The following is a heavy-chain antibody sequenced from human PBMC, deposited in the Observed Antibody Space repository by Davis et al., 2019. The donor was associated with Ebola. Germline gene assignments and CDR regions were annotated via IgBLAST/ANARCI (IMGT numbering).Heavy chain of an antibody. V-gene: IGHV5-51*01. CDR3: ARRPGFYGSWGFDP. J-gene: IGHJ5*02. CDR1: GSAFPTTW. Sequence: GESLKISCKGFGSAFPTTWLGWVRQVPGKGLEWMGIIYLGDSDTRYNPSFQGQVTISDDKSINTAYMQWSSLRASDTAIYYCARRPGFYGSWGFDPWGQGTLVTVSS. D-gene: IGHD3-10*01. CDR2: IYLGDSDT.